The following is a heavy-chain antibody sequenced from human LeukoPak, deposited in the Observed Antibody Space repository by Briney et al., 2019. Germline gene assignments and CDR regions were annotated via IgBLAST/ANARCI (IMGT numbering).Heavy chain of an antibody. Sequence: PSETLSLTCTVSGGSISSYYWGWIRQPPGKGLEWIASIYSSGATYYNPSLKSRVIISVDTSKNQISLKLSSVTASDTAVYYCARHSMRYNWFDPWGQGTLVTVSS. CDR3: ARHSMRYNWFDP. CDR1: GGSISSYY. V-gene: IGHV4-39*01. D-gene: IGHD2/OR15-2a*01. CDR2: IYSSGAT. J-gene: IGHJ5*02.